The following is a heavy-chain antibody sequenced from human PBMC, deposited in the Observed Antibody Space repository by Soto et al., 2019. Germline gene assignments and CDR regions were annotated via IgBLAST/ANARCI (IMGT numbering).Heavy chain of an antibody. CDR2: ISYDGSNK. CDR3: AKEEDFDY. CDR1: GFTFSSYG. Sequence: QVQLVESGGGMVQPGRSLRLSCAASGFTFSSYGMHWVRQAPGKGLEWVAVISYDGSNKYYADSVKGRFTISRDNSKNTLYLQMNSLRAEDTAVYYCAKEEDFDYWGQGTLVTVSS. V-gene: IGHV3-30*18. J-gene: IGHJ4*02.